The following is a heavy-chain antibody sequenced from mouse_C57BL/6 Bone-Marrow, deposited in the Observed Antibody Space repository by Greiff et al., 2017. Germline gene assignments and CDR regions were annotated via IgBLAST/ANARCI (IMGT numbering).Heavy chain of an antibody. CDR3: SNDLLWLRRYYYAMDY. CDR2: INPNNGGT. D-gene: IGHD2-2*01. V-gene: IGHV1-22*01. J-gene: IGHJ4*01. Sequence: VQLQQSGPELVKPGASVKMSCKASGYTFTDYNMHWVKQSHGKSLEWIGYINPNNGGTSYNQKFKGKATLTVNKSSSPAYMELRSLTSEDSAVYYCSNDLLWLRRYYYAMDYWGQGTSVTVSS. CDR1: GYTFTDYN.